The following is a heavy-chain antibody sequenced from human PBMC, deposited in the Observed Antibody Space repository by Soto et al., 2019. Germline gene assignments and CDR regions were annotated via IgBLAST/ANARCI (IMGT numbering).Heavy chain of an antibody. CDR3: AVPGAGDFDY. CDR1: GASISTNNW. D-gene: IGHD6-13*01. Sequence: SETLSLTCAASGASISTNNWWSWVRQPPGKGLEWIGEVYHSGSTNCNPSLKSRVTISIDKSKNQFSLRLTSMTAADTAVYYCAVPGAGDFDYWSQGTLVTVSS. J-gene: IGHJ4*02. V-gene: IGHV4-4*02. CDR2: VYHSGST.